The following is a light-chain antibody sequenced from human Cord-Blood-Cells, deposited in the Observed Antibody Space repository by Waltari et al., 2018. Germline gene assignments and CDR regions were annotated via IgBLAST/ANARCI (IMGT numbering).Light chain of an antibody. V-gene: IGKV1-13*02. CDR1: QGISSA. Sequence: AIQLTHSPSSLSASVGDRVTITCRASQGISSALAWYQQKPGKAPKLLIYDASSLESGVPSRFSGSGSGTDFTLTISSLQPEEFATYYCQQFNSDPPYTFGQGTKLEIK. CDR3: QQFNSDPPYT. J-gene: IGKJ2*01. CDR2: DAS.